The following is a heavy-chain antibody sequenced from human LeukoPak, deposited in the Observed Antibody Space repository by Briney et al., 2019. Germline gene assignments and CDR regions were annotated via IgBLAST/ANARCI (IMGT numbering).Heavy chain of an antibody. CDR3: ARGASGSSWFGGFDF. CDR2: SNSDGSST. J-gene: IGHJ4*02. CDR1: GFTFSSYW. Sequence: PGGSLRLSCVASGFTFSSYWMHWVRQAPGKGLVWVSRSNSDGSSTSYAEPVKGRLTISRDNAKNTLYLQMNSLRAEDTAVYYCARGASGSSWFGGFDFWGQGTLVTVSS. D-gene: IGHD6-13*01. V-gene: IGHV3-74*01.